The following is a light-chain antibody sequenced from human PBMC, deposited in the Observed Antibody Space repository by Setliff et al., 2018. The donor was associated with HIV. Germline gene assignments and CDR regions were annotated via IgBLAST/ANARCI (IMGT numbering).Light chain of an antibody. V-gene: IGLV2-11*01. CDR3: CSYAGKFTWV. CDR2: DAS. CDR1: SSDVGDYNH. J-gene: IGLJ3*02. Sequence: QSALTQPRSVSGSPGQSVTISCTGTSSDVGDYNHVSWYQQHPGKAPKLIIYDASKRPSGVPDRFSASKSGNTASLTISGLRAEDEADYYCSYAGKFTWVLGGGTKVTVL.